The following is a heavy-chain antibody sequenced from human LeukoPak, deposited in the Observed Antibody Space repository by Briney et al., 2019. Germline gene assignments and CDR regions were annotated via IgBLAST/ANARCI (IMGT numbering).Heavy chain of an antibody. CDR2: IYHSGST. V-gene: IGHV4-38-2*02. CDR3: ARRITGTTSDSFDY. CDR1: GYSISSGYY. J-gene: IGHJ4*02. Sequence: SETLSLTCTVSGYSISSGYYWGWMRQPPGKGLEWIGTIYHSGSTYYNPSLKSRVTISVDTSKNQSSLKLSSVTAADTAVYYCARRITGTTSDSFDYWGQGTQVTVSS. D-gene: IGHD1-20*01.